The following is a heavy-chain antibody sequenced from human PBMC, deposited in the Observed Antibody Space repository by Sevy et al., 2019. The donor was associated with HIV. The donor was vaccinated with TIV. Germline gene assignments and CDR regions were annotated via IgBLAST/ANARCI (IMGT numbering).Heavy chain of an antibody. V-gene: IGHV3-7*01. CDR3: ARDTGGIGTDV. Sequence: GGSLRLSCTASGFTFSSHWMSWVRQAPGKGLEWVANIRQDGSDKYYVDSVKGRFIISRDNAKNSLSLQMNSLRVEDTAVYYCARDTGGIGTDVWGRGTTVTVSS. J-gene: IGHJ6*02. D-gene: IGHD6-13*01. CDR1: GFTFSSHW. CDR2: IRQDGSDK.